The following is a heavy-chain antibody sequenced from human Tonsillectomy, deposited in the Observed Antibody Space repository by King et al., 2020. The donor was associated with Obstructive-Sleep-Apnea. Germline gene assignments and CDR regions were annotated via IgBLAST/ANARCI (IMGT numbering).Heavy chain of an antibody. CDR1: GFTFSSYW. CDR2: IKQDGSEK. CDR3: AGVRYCSSTSCATYYYGMDV. D-gene: IGHD2-2*01. V-gene: IGHV3-7*01. J-gene: IGHJ6*02. Sequence: VQLVESGGGLVQPGGSLRLSCAASGFTFSSYWMSWVRQAPGKGLEWVANIKQDGSEKYYVDSVMGRFTISRENAKNSLYLQMNSLGAEDTAVYYCAGVRYCSSTSCATYYYGMDVWGQGTTVTVSS.